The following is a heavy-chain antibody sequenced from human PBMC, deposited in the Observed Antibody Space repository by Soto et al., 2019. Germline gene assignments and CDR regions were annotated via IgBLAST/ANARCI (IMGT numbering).Heavy chain of an antibody. D-gene: IGHD2-8*01. CDR2: INHSGST. J-gene: IGHJ4*02. V-gene: IGHV4-34*01. CDR1: GGSFSGYY. Sequence: QVQLQQWGAGLLKPSETLSLTCAVYGGSFSGYYWSWIRQPPGKGLEWNGEINHSGSTNYNPSQXGXVXIXXNTTKPQLSLKLSSVTAPDTAVSHCATGNGTNFDYRGQGTLVTVSS. CDR3: ATGNGTNFDY.